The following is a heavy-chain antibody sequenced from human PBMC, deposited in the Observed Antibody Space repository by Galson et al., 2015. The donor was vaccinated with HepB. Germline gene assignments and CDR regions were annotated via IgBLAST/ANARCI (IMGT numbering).Heavy chain of an antibody. CDR2: ISSSSSYI. Sequence: SLRLSCAASGFTFSSYSMNWVRQAPGKGLEWVSSISSSSSYIYYADSVKGRFTISRDNAKNSLYLQMNSLRAEDTAVYYCARDACSSTSCYPVGWFDPWGQGTLVTVSS. CDR3: ARDACSSTSCYPVGWFDP. V-gene: IGHV3-21*01. CDR1: GFTFSSYS. J-gene: IGHJ5*02. D-gene: IGHD2-2*01.